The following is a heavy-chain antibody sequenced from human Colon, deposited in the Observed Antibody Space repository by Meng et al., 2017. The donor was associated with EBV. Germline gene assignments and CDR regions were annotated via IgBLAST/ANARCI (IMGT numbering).Heavy chain of an antibody. Sequence: QGGPGWFRPLATLSRSAAVYGGSCRDSSWTWTRHPPGKGLEWIGEIDHRGNTKYNPSLKSRVTISLDTSKKQFSLKVSSVTAADSAVYYCARRGPSGNFSPWSQGALVTVSS. CDR1: GGSCRDSS. CDR3: ARRGPSGNFSP. CDR2: IDHRGNT. D-gene: IGHD3-10*01. J-gene: IGHJ5*02. V-gene: IGHV4-34*01.